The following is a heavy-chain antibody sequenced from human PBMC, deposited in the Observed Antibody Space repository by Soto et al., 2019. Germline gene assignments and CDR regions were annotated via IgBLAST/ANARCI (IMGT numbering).Heavy chain of an antibody. CDR3: AKDRRAGGNSAFYFDF. CDR1: GFTFSSYA. Sequence: PGGSLRLSCAASGFTFSSYAMHWVRQAPGKGLERVAVISATGGGTYYADSVKGRFTISRDNSHNTLYLQVHSLTAEDTAVYYCAKDRRAGGNSAFYFDFWGQGAQVTVSS. J-gene: IGHJ4*02. V-gene: IGHV3-23*01. CDR2: ISATGGGT. D-gene: IGHD3-16*01.